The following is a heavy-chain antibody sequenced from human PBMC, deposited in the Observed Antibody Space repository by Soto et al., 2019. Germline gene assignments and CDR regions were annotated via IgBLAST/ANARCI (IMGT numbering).Heavy chain of an antibody. Sequence: ASVKVSCKASGYTFTGYYMHWVRQAPGQGLEWMGWINPNSGGTNYAQKFQGWVTMTRDTSISTAYMELSRLRSDDTAVYYCAREVINGDLAFDIWGQGTMVTVSS. CDR2: INPNSGGT. CDR3: AREVINGDLAFDI. J-gene: IGHJ3*02. V-gene: IGHV1-2*04. D-gene: IGHD7-27*01. CDR1: GYTFTGYY.